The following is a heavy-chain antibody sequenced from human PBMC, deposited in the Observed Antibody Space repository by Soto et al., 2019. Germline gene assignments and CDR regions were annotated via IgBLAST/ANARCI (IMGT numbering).Heavy chain of an antibody. CDR2: IKSKTDGGTT. J-gene: IGHJ3*02. D-gene: IGHD6-19*01. Sequence: PWGSLRLSCAAFGFTFSNAWMNCVRQAPGKGLEWVGRIKSKTDGGTTDYAAPVKGRFTISRDDSKNTLYLQMNSLKTEDTAVYYCTSSSDSSGWYEDAFDIWGQGTMVTVSS. V-gene: IGHV3-15*07. CDR3: TSSSDSSGWYEDAFDI. CDR1: GFTFSNAW.